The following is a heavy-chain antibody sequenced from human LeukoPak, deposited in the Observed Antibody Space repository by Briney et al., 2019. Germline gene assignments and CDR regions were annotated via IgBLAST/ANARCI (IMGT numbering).Heavy chain of an antibody. CDR3: ATLPNYSYGHPCYFDS. CDR1: GFTFSSCA. V-gene: IGHV3-23*01. Sequence: GGSLRLSCAASGFTFSSCAMSWVRQAPGKGLEWVSAISDSGAYTYYADSVKGRFTISRDNSKNTLYLQMNSLRAEDTAVYYCATLPNYSYGHPCYFDSWGQGTLVTVSS. CDR2: ISDSGAYT. J-gene: IGHJ4*02. D-gene: IGHD5-18*01.